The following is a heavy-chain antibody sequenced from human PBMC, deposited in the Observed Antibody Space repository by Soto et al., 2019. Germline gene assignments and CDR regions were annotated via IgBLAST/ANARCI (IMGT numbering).Heavy chain of an antibody. J-gene: IGHJ5*01. V-gene: IGHV3-7*01. CDR2: MKEEGSEK. CDR1: GFIFNNFW. Sequence: SLRLSCSAAGFIFNNFWIIWVRQAPGEWLECVANMKEEGSEKNVVESVKGRFMIARDNAKNSLYLQMDSLRAAYTAVYYFALAPAWGTHSPPTFDSLCQALLVT. D-gene: IGHD3-16*01. CDR3: ALAPAWGTHSPPTFDS.